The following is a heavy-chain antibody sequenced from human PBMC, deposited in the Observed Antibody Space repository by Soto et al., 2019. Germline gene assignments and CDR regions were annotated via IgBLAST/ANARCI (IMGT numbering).Heavy chain of an antibody. Sequence: GGSLRLSCAASGFTFSSYGMHWVRQAPGKGLEWVAVISYDGSNKYYADSVKGRFTISRDNSKNTLYLQMNSLRAEDTAVYYCAKQYCSSTSCYTGGPPYYYYYGMDVWGQGTTVTVSS. CDR2: ISYDGSNK. D-gene: IGHD2-2*02. J-gene: IGHJ6*02. V-gene: IGHV3-30*18. CDR3: AKQYCSSTSCYTGGPPYYYYYGMDV. CDR1: GFTFSSYG.